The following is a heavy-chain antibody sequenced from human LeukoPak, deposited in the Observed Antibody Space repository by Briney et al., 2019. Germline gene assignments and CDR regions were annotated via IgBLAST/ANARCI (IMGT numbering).Heavy chain of an antibody. CDR2: INPSGGST. CDR1: GYTFTSYY. Sequence: ASVKVSCKASGYTFTSYYMHWVRQAPGQGLEWMGIINPSGGSTSYAQKFQGRVTMTRDTSISTAYMELSRLSSDDTAVYYCARHIGHGAFDIWGQVTMVTVSS. V-gene: IGHV1-46*01. CDR3: ARHIGHGAFDI. J-gene: IGHJ3*02.